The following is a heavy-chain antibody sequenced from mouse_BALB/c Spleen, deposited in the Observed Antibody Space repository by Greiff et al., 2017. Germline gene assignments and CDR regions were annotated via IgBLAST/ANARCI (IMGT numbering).Heavy chain of an antibody. CDR3: ASYYGNPYFDY. CDR2: IDPANGNT. CDR1: GFNIKDTY. J-gene: IGHJ2*01. V-gene: IGHV14-3*02. D-gene: IGHD2-1*01. Sequence: EVQLQQSGAELVKPGASVKLSCTASGFNIKDTYIPWVKQRPEQGLEWIGRIDPANGNTKYDPKFQGKATITADTSSNTAYLQLSSLTSEDTAVYYCASYYGNPYFDYWGQGTTLTVSS.